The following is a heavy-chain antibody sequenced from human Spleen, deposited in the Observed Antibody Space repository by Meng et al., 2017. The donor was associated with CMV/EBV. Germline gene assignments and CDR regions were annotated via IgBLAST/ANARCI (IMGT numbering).Heavy chain of an antibody. Sequence: STFSRYGMSWVRQAAGRGLEWVSLISSGGSSTYYADSVKGRFTISRDNSKNTLYLQMNSLRVEDTAVYFCARDRLGANQLLYNWFDPWGQGTLVTVSS. V-gene: IGHV3-23*01. J-gene: IGHJ5*02. D-gene: IGHD2-2*01. CDR2: ISSGGSST. CDR1: STFSRYG. CDR3: ARDRLGANQLLYNWFDP.